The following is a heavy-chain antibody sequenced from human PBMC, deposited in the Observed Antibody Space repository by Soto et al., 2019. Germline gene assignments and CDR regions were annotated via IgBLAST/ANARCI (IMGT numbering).Heavy chain of an antibody. Sequence: PIRLPSAAFELTFRSYAMHRIRKTTGKGLEWVAVISYDGSNKYYADSVKGRFTISRDNSKNTLYLQMNSLRAEDTAVYYCARDIESTYYYDSSGGFEYWGQGTLVIGSS. V-gene: IGHV3-30-3*01. D-gene: IGHD3-22*01. J-gene: IGHJ4*02. CDR2: ISYDGSNK. CDR1: ELTFRSYA. CDR3: ARDIESTYYYDSSGGFEY.